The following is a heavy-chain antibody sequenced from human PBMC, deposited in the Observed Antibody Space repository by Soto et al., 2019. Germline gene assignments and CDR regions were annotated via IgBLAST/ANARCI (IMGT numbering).Heavy chain of an antibody. CDR3: ARPRARDVLDI. Sequence: LKISCKASGYKFTNYWINWVRQIPGKGLEWMGRIDPSNSYPNYSPSFQGLVTISADKSTSTAYLQWSRLKASDSAMYYCARPRARDVLDIWGQGTMVTVSS. CDR2: IDPSNSYP. V-gene: IGHV5-10-1*01. CDR1: GYKFTNYW. J-gene: IGHJ3*02.